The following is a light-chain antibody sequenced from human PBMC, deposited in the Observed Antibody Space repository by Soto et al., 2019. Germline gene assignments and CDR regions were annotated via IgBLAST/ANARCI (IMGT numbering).Light chain of an antibody. V-gene: IGKV3-11*01. J-gene: IGKJ3*01. Sequence: ESVLTQSPATLSLSPGERATLSCRASPSVSNSLAWYQHKPGQAPRLLIYDASNRATGVPTRFSGSGSGTDFALTINRLEPEDFAVYFCQQYDGAPLTFGPGTKVDVK. CDR2: DAS. CDR3: QQYDGAPLT. CDR1: PSVSNS.